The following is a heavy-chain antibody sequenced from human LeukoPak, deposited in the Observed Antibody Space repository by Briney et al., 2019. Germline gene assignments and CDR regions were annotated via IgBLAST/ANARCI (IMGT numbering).Heavy chain of an antibody. V-gene: IGHV4-34*01. Sequence: SETLSLTCAVYGGSFSGYYWSWIRQPPGKGLEWIGEINHSGSTNYNPSLKSRVTISVDTSKNQFSLKLSSVTAADTAVYYCARGTSISYNSSWYVVYYGMDVWGQGTTVTVSS. J-gene: IGHJ6*02. CDR2: INHSGST. CDR1: GGSFSGYY. CDR3: ARGTSISYNSSWYVVYYGMDV. D-gene: IGHD6-13*01.